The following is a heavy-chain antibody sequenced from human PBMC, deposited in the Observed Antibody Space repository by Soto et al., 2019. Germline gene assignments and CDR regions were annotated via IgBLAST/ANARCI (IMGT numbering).Heavy chain of an antibody. Sequence: ASVKVSCKASGYTFTSYYMHWVRQAPGQGLEWMGIINPSGGSTSYAQKFQGRVTMTRDTSTSTVYMELSSLRSEDTAVYYCARDCRSIFGVPHYYYYGMDVWGQGTTVTVS. D-gene: IGHD3-3*01. CDR2: INPSGGST. V-gene: IGHV1-46*01. CDR1: GYTFTSYY. CDR3: ARDCRSIFGVPHYYYYGMDV. J-gene: IGHJ6*02.